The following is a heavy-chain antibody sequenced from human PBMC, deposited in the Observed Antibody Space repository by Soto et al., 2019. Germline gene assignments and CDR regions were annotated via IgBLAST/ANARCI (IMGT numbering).Heavy chain of an antibody. CDR1: HGSIRRYS. J-gene: IGHJ6*02. Sequence: LSHTYTVAHGSIRRYSWPWIQQPPGKGLEWIGYINYSGSTNYNPSLKSRVTISVETSKNQFSLKLSSVTAADTAVYYCARVPKENNGMDVWGQVTTVTVCS. CDR2: INYSGST. V-gene: IGHV4-59*01. CDR3: ARVPKENNGMDV.